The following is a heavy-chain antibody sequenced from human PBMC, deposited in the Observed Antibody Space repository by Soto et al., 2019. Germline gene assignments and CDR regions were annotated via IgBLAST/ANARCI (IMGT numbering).Heavy chain of an antibody. CDR2: IWYNGSDK. CDR3: AKDYGDWTGLYYYGMDV. D-gene: IGHD4-17*01. J-gene: IGHJ6*02. Sequence: PGGSLRLSCAASGFTFSSYGMHWVRQAPGKGLEWVAVIWYNGSDKKYADSVKGRLTISRDNSEKTLYLQMNSLRAEDTAVYYCAKDYGDWTGLYYYGMDVWGQGTTVTVSS. V-gene: IGHV3-33*06. CDR1: GFTFSSYG.